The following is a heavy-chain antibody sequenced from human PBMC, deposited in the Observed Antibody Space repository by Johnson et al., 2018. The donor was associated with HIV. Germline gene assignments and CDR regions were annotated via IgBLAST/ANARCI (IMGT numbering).Heavy chain of an antibody. D-gene: IGHD5-24*01. CDR3: ARAIGDGYPGMKAFDI. J-gene: IGHJ3*02. CDR1: GFTFSSYG. V-gene: IGHV3-30*03. CDR2: ISYDGSNK. Sequence: QVQLVESGGGLIQPGGSLGLSCAASGFTFSSYGMHWVRHAPGKGLEWVAVISYDGSNKYYADSVKGRFTISRDNSKNTLYLQMNSLRAGDTAVYYCARAIGDGYPGMKAFDIWGQGTMVTVSS.